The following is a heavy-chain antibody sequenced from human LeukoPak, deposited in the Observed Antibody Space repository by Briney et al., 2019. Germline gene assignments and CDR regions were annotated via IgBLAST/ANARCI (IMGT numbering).Heavy chain of an antibody. V-gene: IGHV3-48*03. J-gene: IGHJ4*02. CDR3: VKDLGRYRNNCFDY. D-gene: IGHD1-26*01. CDR1: GFIFSSYE. Sequence: GGSLRLSCAASGFIFSSYEMNWVRQAPGKGLEWVSYISVSGSARQYADSVKGRFTVSRDDSKNTLYLQMNSLRAEDTAVYYCVKDLGRYRNNCFDYWGQGTLVTVSS. CDR2: ISVSGSAR.